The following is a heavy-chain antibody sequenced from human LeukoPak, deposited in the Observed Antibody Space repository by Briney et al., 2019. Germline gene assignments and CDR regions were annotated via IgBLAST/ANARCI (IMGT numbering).Heavy chain of an antibody. CDR2: IIPIFGTA. CDR1: GGTFSSYA. CDR3: AREGGTDSSGYYFDY. J-gene: IGHJ4*02. V-gene: IGHV1-69*05. D-gene: IGHD3-22*01. Sequence: SVKVSCKASGGTFSSYAISWLRQAPEQGLEWMGGIIPIFGTANYAQKFQGRVTITTDESTSTAYMELSSLRSEDTAVYYCAREGGTDSSGYYFDYWGQGTLVTVSS.